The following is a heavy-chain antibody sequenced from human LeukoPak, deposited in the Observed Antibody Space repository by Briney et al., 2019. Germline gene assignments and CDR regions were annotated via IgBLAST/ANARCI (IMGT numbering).Heavy chain of an antibody. Sequence: GGSLRLSCAASGFTFSSYAMSWSARLQGRGWSGSQLLVVVVVAHTTQTPCRFTISRDNSKNTLYLQMNSLRAEDTAVYYCAKTGAFLRIEYFQHWGQGTVVTVSS. CDR1: GFTFSSYA. CDR2: LVVVVVA. J-gene: IGHJ1*01. D-gene: IGHD2/OR15-2a*01. CDR3: AKTGAFLRIEYFQH. V-gene: IGHV3-23*01.